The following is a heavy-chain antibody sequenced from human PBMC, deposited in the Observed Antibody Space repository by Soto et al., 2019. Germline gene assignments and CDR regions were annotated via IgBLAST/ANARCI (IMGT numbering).Heavy chain of an antibody. CDR1: GYTFTNYW. Sequence: ESLKISCSVSGYTFTNYWIAWGRQMPGKGLEWMGIIYPGDSDTRYSPSFQGQVTISVDKSINTAYLQWSSLKASDSAMYYCARVWEMATVAACDYWGQGTLVTVSS. CDR2: IYPGDSDT. D-gene: IGHD6-13*01. J-gene: IGHJ4*02. V-gene: IGHV5-51*01. CDR3: ARVWEMATVAACDY.